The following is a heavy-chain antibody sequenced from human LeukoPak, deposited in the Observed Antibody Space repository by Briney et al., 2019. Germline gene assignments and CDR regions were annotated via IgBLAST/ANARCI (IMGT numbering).Heavy chain of an antibody. D-gene: IGHD6-6*01. V-gene: IGHV3-23*01. CDR3: AKRIQYSSSSAYFDY. Sequence: GGPLRLSCAVSGFTFNNYAMSWVRQAPGKGLERVSAISDSGGDTYYADSVKGRFTISRDNFKNTLYLQMNSLRAEDTATYYCAKRIQYSSSSAYFDYWGQGTLATVSS. J-gene: IGHJ4*02. CDR2: ISDSGGDT. CDR1: GFTFNNYA.